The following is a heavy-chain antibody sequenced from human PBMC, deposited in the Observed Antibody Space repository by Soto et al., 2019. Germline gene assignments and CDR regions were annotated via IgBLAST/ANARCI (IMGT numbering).Heavy chain of an antibody. V-gene: IGHV4-31*03. CDR3: ASTKDYSSSLDY. CDR1: GGSISSGDYY. D-gene: IGHD6-6*01. CDR2: VYYSGRT. J-gene: IGHJ4*02. Sequence: QVQLQESGPGLVKPSQTLSLTCTVSGGSISSGDYYWSWIRQHPGKGLEWIGCVYYSGRTYYNPSLKSRITISVDTSKKHFSLKLSSVTAADTAVYYCASTKDYSSSLDYWGQGILVTVSS.